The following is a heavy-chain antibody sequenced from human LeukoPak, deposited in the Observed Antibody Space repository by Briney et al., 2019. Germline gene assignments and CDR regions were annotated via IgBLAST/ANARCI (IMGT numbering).Heavy chain of an antibody. D-gene: IGHD2-2*01. CDR1: GFTFSTHD. J-gene: IGHJ4*02. CDR2: IKQDGSEK. V-gene: IGHV3-7*01. Sequence: PGGSLRLSCAASGFTFSTHDVNWVRQAPGKGLEWVANIKQDGSEKDYVDSMRGRFTISRDNAKNSVYLQMNSLRVEDTAVYYCARIGYSSSSFDYWGQGTLVIVSS. CDR3: ARIGYSSSSFDY.